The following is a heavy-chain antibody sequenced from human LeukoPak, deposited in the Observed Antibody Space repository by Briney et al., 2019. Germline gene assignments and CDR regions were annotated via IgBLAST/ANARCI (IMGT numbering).Heavy chain of an antibody. CDR2: IYYSGST. CDR1: GGSISSYY. Sequence: PSETLSLTCTVSGGSISSYYWSWIRQPPGKGLEWIGYIYYSGSTNYNPSLKSRVTISLDTSKNQFSLKLSSVAAADTAVYYCARVGTQYYLLCYGMDVWGQGTTVTVSS. CDR3: ARVGTQYYLLCYGMDV. D-gene: IGHD2/OR15-2a*01. V-gene: IGHV4-59*01. J-gene: IGHJ6*02.